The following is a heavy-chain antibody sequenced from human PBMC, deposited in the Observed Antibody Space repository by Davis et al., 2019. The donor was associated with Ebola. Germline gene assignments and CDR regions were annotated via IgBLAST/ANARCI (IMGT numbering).Heavy chain of an antibody. CDR1: GFRFATYT. CDR3: ARDHTAMVTSSFDY. D-gene: IGHD5-18*01. V-gene: IGHV3-7*03. Sequence: GGSLRLSCAASGFRFATYTMNWVRQAPGKGLEWVANIKQDGSEKYYVDSVKGRFTISRDNAKNSLYLQMNSLRAEDTAVYYCARDHTAMVTSSFDYWGQGTLVTVSS. J-gene: IGHJ4*02. CDR2: IKQDGSEK.